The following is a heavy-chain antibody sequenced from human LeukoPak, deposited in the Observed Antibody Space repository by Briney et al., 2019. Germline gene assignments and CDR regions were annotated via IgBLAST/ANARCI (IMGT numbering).Heavy chain of an antibody. V-gene: IGHV4-34*01. CDR3: ARGTGLDY. CDR1: GGSFSGYY. J-gene: IGHJ4*02. D-gene: IGHD2-8*02. Sequence: SETLSLTCAVYGGSFSGYYWSWIRQPPGKGLEWIGEINHSGSTNYNPSLKSRVTISVDTSKNQFSLKLSSVTAADTAVYYCARGTGLDYWGQGTLVTVSS. CDR2: INHSGST.